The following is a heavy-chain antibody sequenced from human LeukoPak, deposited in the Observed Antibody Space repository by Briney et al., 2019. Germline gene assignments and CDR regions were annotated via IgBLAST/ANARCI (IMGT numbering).Heavy chain of an antibody. J-gene: IGHJ6*02. Sequence: SETLSLTCAVYGGSFSGYYWSWIRQPPGKGLEWIGEINHSGSTNYNPSLKSRVTISVDTSKNQFSLKLSSVTAADTAVYYCARGPRYYGILTGYGVWGQGTTVTVS. V-gene: IGHV4-34*01. D-gene: IGHD3-9*01. CDR1: GGSFSGYY. CDR3: ARGPRYYGILTGYGV. CDR2: INHSGST.